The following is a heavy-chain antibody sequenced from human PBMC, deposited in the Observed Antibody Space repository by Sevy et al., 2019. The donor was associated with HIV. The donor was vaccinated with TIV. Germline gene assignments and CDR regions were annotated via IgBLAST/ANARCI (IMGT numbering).Heavy chain of an antibody. CDR1: GFAFSSHA. CDR2: ISYEGTET. D-gene: IGHD6-13*01. CDR3: ARDGGYSIKWYPLY. Sequence: GGSLRLSCAASGFAFSSHAMHWVRQAPGKGLEWVATISYEGTETFYAASVRGRFTISSDNSKNMLSLQINSLRPEDTAVYYGARDGGYSIKWYPLYWGHGTLVTVSS. V-gene: IGHV3-30-3*01. J-gene: IGHJ4*01.